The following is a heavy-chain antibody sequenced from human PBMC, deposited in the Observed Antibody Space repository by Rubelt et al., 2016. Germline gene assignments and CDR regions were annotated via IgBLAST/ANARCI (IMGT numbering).Heavy chain of an antibody. CDR2: ISYDGSNK. J-gene: IGHJ4*02. Sequence: QVQLVESGGGVVQPGRSLRLSCAASGFTFSSYAMHWVRQAPGKGLEWVAVISYDGSNKYYADSVKGRFTISMDNSKNPLYLQMNSLRAEDTAVYYCAREITPADLDWGQGTLVTVSS. CDR3: AREITPADLD. V-gene: IGHV3-30*04. CDR1: GFTFSSYA. D-gene: IGHD2-2*01.